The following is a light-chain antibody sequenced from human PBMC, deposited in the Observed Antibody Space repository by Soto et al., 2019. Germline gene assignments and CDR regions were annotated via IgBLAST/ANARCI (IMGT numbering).Light chain of an antibody. Sequence: EIVMTQSPATLSVSPGGRATLSCRASQTISGTLAWYQQKPGQAPRLLIHGASTRAPGFPARFSGSGSGTDFTLTISSLQSEDFAVYYCQQHDNWPWTFSQGTKVDIK. V-gene: IGKV3-15*01. J-gene: IGKJ1*01. CDR1: QTISGT. CDR2: GAS. CDR3: QQHDNWPWT.